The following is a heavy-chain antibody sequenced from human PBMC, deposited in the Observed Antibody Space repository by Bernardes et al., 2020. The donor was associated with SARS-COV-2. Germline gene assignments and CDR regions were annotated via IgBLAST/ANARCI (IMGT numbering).Heavy chain of an antibody. V-gene: IGHV4-39*01. CDR1: GGSISSSSYY. CDR3: ARHEVDSSGWYVGEYFQH. Sequence: SETLSLTCTVSGGSISSSSYYWGWIRQPPGKGLEWIGSIYYSGSTYYNPSLKSRVTISVDTSKNQFSLKLSSVTAADTAVYYCARHEVDSSGWYVGEYFQHWGQGTLVTVSS. J-gene: IGHJ1*01. CDR2: IYYSGST. D-gene: IGHD6-19*01.